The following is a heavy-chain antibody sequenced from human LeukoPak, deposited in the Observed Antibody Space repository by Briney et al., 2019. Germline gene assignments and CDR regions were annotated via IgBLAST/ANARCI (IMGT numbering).Heavy chain of an antibody. V-gene: IGHV3-74*01. CDR3: ARAGIKSPFNWFDP. Sequence: PGGSLRLSCAASGFTFSSYWMHWVRQAPGKGLVWVSRFNSDGSSTSYADSVKGRFTISRDNAKNTLYLQMNSLRAEDTAVYYCARAGIKSPFNWFDPWGQGTLVTVSS. CDR2: FNSDGSST. D-gene: IGHD3-10*01. CDR1: GFTFSSYW. J-gene: IGHJ5*02.